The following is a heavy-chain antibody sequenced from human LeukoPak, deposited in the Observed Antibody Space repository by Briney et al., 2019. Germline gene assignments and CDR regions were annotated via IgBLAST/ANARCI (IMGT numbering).Heavy chain of an antibody. CDR2: ISWNSGSI. V-gene: IGHV3-9*01. CDR1: GYTFDDYA. Sequence: QAGGSLRLSCAASGYTFDDYAMHWVRQAPGKGLEWVSGISWNSGSIGYADSVKGRFTISRDNSKNTLYLQMNSLRAEDTAVYYCARHRPYYYDSSGYYSPFDYWGQGTLVTVSS. J-gene: IGHJ4*02. D-gene: IGHD3-22*01. CDR3: ARHRPYYYDSSGYYSPFDY.